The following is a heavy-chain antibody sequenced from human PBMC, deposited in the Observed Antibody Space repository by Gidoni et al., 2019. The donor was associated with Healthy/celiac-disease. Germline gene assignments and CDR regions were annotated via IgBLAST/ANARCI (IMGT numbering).Heavy chain of an antibody. CDR3: ATDRGYDFWSGYYRADGMDV. CDR2: IIPIFGTA. Sequence: QVQLVQSGAEVKKPGSSVKVSCKASGGTFSSYAISWVRQAPGQGLEWMGGIIPIFGTANYAQKFQGRVTITADESTSTAYMELSSLRSEDTAVYYCATDRGYDFWSGYYRADGMDVWGQGTTVTVSS. J-gene: IGHJ6*02. D-gene: IGHD3-3*01. V-gene: IGHV1-69*01. CDR1: GGTFSSYA.